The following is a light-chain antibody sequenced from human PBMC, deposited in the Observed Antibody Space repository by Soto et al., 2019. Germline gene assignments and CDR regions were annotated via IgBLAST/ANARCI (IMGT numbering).Light chain of an antibody. Sequence: ELTQSTGTLSLSPGERATLSCRHSQSVSSSYLAWYQQKPGQAPRLLIYGASSRATGIPDRFSGSGSGTDFTLTISRLEPEDFAVYYCQQYGSSPLITFGQGTRLEIK. V-gene: IGKV3-20*01. CDR3: QQYGSSPLIT. CDR2: GAS. J-gene: IGKJ5*01. CDR1: QSVSSSY.